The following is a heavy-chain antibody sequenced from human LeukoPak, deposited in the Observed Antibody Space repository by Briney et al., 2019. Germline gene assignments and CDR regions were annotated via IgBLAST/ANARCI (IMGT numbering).Heavy chain of an antibody. Sequence: PGRSLRLSCAASGFTLDDYAMHWVRQAPGKGLEYVSAISSNGGSTYYANSVKGRFTISRDNSKNTLYLQMGSLRAEDMAVYYCARVGSSGWLDYWGQGTLVTVSS. CDR3: ARVGSSGWLDY. CDR1: GFTLDDYA. J-gene: IGHJ4*02. V-gene: IGHV3-64*01. D-gene: IGHD6-19*01. CDR2: ISSNGGST.